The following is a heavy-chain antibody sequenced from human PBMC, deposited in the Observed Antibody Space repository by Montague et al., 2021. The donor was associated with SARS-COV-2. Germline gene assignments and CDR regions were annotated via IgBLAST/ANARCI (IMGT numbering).Heavy chain of an antibody. D-gene: IGHD3-16*02. CDR3: VAFGGVIVTWFDP. CDR1: GFTFSSYE. V-gene: IGHV3-48*03. J-gene: IGHJ5*02. Sequence: SLRLSCAASGFTFSSYEMNWVRQAPGKGLEWVSYISSSGSTIYYADSVKGRFTISRDNAKNSLYLQMNSLRAEDTAVYYCVAFGGVIVTWFDPWGQGTLVTGPS. CDR2: ISSSGSTI.